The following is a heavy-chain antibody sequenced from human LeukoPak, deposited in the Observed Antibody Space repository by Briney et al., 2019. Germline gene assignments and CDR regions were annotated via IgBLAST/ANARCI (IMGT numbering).Heavy chain of an antibody. D-gene: IGHD4-17*01. Sequence: PGGSLRLSCAASGFTFSNFALNWVRQAPGKGLEWVSGISGSGGTYYAGSVRGRFTISRDNSKNTLYLQMNSLGAGDTAIYYCAKARTTVTPPHYWGQGTLVTVSS. V-gene: IGHV3-23*01. CDR2: ISGSGGT. CDR1: GFTFSNFA. J-gene: IGHJ4*02. CDR3: AKARTTVTPPHY.